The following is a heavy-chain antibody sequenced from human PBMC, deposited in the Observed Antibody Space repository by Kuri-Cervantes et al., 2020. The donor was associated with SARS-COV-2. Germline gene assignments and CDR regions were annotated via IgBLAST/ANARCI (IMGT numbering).Heavy chain of an antibody. J-gene: IGHJ5*02. V-gene: IGHV1-2*02. CDR1: GYTFTGYY. CDR3: ATLKGILLPIGSLDP. CDR2: INPNSGGT. Sequence: GESLKISCKAAGYTFTGYYMHWVRQAPGQGLEWMGWINPNSGGTNYAQKFQGRVTMTRDTSISTAYMELSRLRSDDTAVYYCATLKGILLPIGSLDPWGQGTLVTVSS. D-gene: IGHD2-21*01.